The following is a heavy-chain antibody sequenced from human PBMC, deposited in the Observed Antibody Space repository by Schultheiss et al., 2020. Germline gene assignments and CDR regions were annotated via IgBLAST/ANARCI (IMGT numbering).Heavy chain of an antibody. Sequence: GGSLRLSCAASGFTFSSYGMHWVRQAPGKGLEWVAVISYDGSNKYYADSVKGRFTISRDNSKNTLYLQMNSLRAEDTAVYYCAKDSAVADPYYYYYYGMDVWGQGTTVTVSS. D-gene: IGHD6-19*01. V-gene: IGHV3-30*18. J-gene: IGHJ6*02. CDR2: ISYDGSNK. CDR3: AKDSAVADPYYYYYYGMDV. CDR1: GFTFSSYG.